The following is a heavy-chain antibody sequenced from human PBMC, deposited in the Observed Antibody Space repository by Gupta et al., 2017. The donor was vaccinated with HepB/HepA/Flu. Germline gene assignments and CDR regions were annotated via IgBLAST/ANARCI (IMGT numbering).Heavy chain of an antibody. CDR1: NTXW. CDR3: ARGLLFDL. D-gene: IGHD3-10*01. Sequence: NTXWMSWVRQAPGKGLEWVANIRQDGSDKYYVDSVKGRFTISRDNAINSLSLQMDSLRPADTAIYYCARGLLFDLWGQGTLITVSS. CDR2: IRQDGSDK. J-gene: IGHJ5*01. V-gene: IGHV3-7*01.